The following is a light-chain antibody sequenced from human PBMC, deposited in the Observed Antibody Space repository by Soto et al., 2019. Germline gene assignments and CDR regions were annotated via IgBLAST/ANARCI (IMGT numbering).Light chain of an antibody. V-gene: IGKV3-15*01. J-gene: IGKJ4*01. CDR2: GAS. CDR1: QSVSSN. CDR3: QHYNNLPLT. Sequence: EIVLTQSPATLSVSPGERATLSCRASQSVSSNLAWYQQKPGQAPRLLIYGASTRAPGIPARFSGSGSGTEFNLTICSLQSEDFAVYYCQHYNNLPLTFGGGAKVEIK.